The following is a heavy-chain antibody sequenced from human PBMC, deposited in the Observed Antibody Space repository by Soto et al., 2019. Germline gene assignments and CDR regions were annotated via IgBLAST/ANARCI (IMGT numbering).Heavy chain of an antibody. Sequence: QVQLVQSGAEVKNPGSSVKVSCKPSGFTFNVYGIHGVRQAPGQGLEWMGGLIPIYDEPYYAQKFQGRVTITADKSTTTVHLELSSLRSEDTAVYFCARVRDPHLDHYGLDVWGQGTTVTVS. CDR3: ARVRDPHLDHYGLDV. CDR1: GFTFNVYG. CDR2: LIPIYDEP. J-gene: IGHJ6*02. D-gene: IGHD3-10*01. V-gene: IGHV1-69*06.